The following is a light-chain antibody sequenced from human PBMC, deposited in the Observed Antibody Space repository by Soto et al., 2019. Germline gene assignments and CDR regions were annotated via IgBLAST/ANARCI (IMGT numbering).Light chain of an antibody. CDR3: SSYTTNRTTV. Sequence: QSALTQPASVSGSPGHSLTISCTGTSGDVGRYDSVSWYKHRPGKVPELIIFSDRFSGSKSGNTASLTISGLQAEDEADYYCSSYTTNRTTVFGGGTKVTVL. V-gene: IGLV2-14*01. J-gene: IGLJ2*01. CDR1: SGDVGRYDS.